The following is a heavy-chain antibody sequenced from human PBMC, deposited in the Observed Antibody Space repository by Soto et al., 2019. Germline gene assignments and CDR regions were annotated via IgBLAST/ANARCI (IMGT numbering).Heavy chain of an antibody. J-gene: IGHJ6*02. CDR2: ISYDGSNN. D-gene: IGHD3-10*01. Sequence: GGSLRLSSAASGFTFSSYWMSWVRQAPGKGLEWVAIISYDGSNNYYADSVKGRFTISRDNSKNTLYLQMNSLRPEDTAVYYCATYGSGSAYYYGLDVWGQGTTVTVSS. V-gene: IGHV3-30*03. CDR1: GFTFSSYW. CDR3: ATYGSGSAYYYGLDV.